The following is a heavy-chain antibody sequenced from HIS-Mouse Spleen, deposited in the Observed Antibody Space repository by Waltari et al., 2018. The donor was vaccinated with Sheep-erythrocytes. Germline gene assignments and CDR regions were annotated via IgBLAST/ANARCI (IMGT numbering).Heavy chain of an antibody. V-gene: IGHV4-39*01. CDR2: IYYSGST. Sequence: QLQLQESGPGLVKPSETMSLTCPVSGGSISSSCYCWGWIRHPPGKGLEWLGRIYYSGSTYYNPSLKSRVTISVDTSKNQFSLKLSSVTAADTAVYYCARLYYYDSSGYYFDYWGQGTLVTVSS. J-gene: IGHJ4*02. CDR1: GGSISSSCYC. D-gene: IGHD3-22*01. CDR3: ARLYYYDSSGYYFDY.